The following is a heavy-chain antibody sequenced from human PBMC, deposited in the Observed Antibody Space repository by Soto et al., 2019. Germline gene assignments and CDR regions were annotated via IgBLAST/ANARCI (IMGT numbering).Heavy chain of an antibody. D-gene: IGHD2-15*01. Sequence: QVQLVESGGGVVQPGRSLRLSCAASGFTFSSYGMHWVRQAPGKGLEWVAVIWYDGSNKYYADSVKGRFTISRDNSKNTLDLQMNSLRAEDTAVYYCAREDCSGGSCYSAYWGQGTLVTVSS. CDR1: GFTFSSYG. CDR3: AREDCSGGSCYSAY. CDR2: IWYDGSNK. V-gene: IGHV3-33*01. J-gene: IGHJ4*02.